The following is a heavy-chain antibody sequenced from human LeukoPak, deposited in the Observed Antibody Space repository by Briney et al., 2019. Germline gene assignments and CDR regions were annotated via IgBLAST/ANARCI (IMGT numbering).Heavy chain of an antibody. CDR1: GGSISSSSYY. CDR2: IYYSGST. V-gene: IGHV4-39*02. CDR3: ARETYYYDSSGYLLGGFDP. J-gene: IGHJ5*02. D-gene: IGHD3-22*01. Sequence: PSETLSLTCTVSGGSISSSSYYWGWIRQPPGKGLEWIGSIYYSGSTYYNPSLKSRVTISVDTSKNQFSLKLSSVTAADTAVYYCARETYYYDSSGYLLGGFDPWGQGTLVTVSS.